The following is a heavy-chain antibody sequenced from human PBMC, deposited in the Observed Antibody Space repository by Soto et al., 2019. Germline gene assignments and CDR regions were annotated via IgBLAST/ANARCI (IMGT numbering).Heavy chain of an antibody. D-gene: IGHD3-3*01. V-gene: IGHV1-18*01. CDR3: ARGDVEWLLPSHFDY. CDR1: GYTFTSYG. J-gene: IGHJ4*02. Sequence: ASVKVSCKASGYTFTSYGITWVRQAPGQGLEWMGWINAYNGNTNYEQKVQGRVTMTTDTSTSKAYMELRSLRSDDTAVYYCARGDVEWLLPSHFDYWGQGTLVTVSS. CDR2: INAYNGNT.